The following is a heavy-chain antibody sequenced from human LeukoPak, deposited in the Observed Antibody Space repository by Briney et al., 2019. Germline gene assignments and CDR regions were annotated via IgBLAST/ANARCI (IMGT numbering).Heavy chain of an antibody. V-gene: IGHV1-18*01. CDR2: ISAYNGNT. J-gene: IGHJ4*02. CDR1: GYTFTSYG. CDR3: ARVSVGYSGYDLYY. Sequence: GGAVKVSCKGSGYTFTSYGISWVRQAPGQGLEWMGWISAYNGNTNYAQKLQGRVTMTTDTSTSTAYMELRSLRSDDTAVYYCARVSVGYSGYDLYYWGQGTLVTVSS. D-gene: IGHD5-12*01.